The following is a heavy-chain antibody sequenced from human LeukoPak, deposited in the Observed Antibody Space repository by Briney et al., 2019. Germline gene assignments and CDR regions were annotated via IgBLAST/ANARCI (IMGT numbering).Heavy chain of an antibody. V-gene: IGHV1-3*01. Sequence: GASVKVSCKASGYSFTSYAMHWVRQAPGQRLEWMGWINAGNGNTEYSQKFQGRVTITRDASASTAYMELSSLRSGDTAVYYCAREDTAFDCWGQGTLVTASS. CDR2: INAGNGNT. CDR3: AREDTAFDC. D-gene: IGHD5-18*01. J-gene: IGHJ4*02. CDR1: GYSFTSYA.